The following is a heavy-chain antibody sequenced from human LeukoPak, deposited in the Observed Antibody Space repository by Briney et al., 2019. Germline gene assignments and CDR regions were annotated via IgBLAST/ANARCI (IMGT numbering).Heavy chain of an antibody. CDR3: ARDRLDYYDSSGYYTPGGFDY. CDR2: IYYSGTT. D-gene: IGHD3-22*01. J-gene: IGHJ4*02. Sequence: SETLSLTCIVSGGSISSNYWSWIRQPPGKGLEWIGYIYYSGTTSYNASLKSRVTISVDTSKNQFSLKLSSVTAADTAVYYCARDRLDYYDSSGYYTPGGFDYWGQGTLVTVSS. V-gene: IGHV4-59*12. CDR1: GGSISSNY.